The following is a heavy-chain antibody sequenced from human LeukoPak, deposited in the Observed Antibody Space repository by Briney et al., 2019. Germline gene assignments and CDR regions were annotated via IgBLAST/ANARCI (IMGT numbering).Heavy chain of an antibody. Sequence: GGSLRLSCAASGFTFSSYSMNWVRQAPGKGLEWVSYISSSSSTIYYADSVKGRFTISRDNAKNSLYLQMNSLRAEDTAVYYCQGITHFPIYFQHWGQGTLVTVSS. CDR3: QGITHFPIYFQH. V-gene: IGHV3-48*01. J-gene: IGHJ1*01. CDR2: ISSSSSTI. D-gene: IGHD3-16*01. CDR1: GFTFSSYS.